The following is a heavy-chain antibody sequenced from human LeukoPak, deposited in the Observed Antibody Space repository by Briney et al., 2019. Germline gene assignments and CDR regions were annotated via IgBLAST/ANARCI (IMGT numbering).Heavy chain of an antibody. CDR3: ASGGGYCSTTSCYVLYY. D-gene: IGHD2-2*01. V-gene: IGHV3-7*01. Sequence: GGSLRLSCAASGFTFSRHWMSWVRQAPGKGLEWVANIKRDGREKNYVDSVKGRFSISRDNVKNSLHLQMNSLRAEDTAVYYCASGGGYCSTTSCYVLYYWGQGALVTVSS. CDR2: IKRDGREK. CDR1: GFTFSRHW. J-gene: IGHJ4*02.